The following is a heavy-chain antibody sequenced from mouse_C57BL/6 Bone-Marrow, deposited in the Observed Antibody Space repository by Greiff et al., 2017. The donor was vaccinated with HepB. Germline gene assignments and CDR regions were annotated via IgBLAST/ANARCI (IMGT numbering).Heavy chain of an antibody. J-gene: IGHJ3*01. CDR3: ARWDGYYEAY. Sequence: QVQLQQSGAELARPGASVKLSCKASGYTFTSYGISWVKQSTGQGLEWIGEIYPRSGNTYYNEKFKGKATLTADKSSSTAYMELRSLTSEDSAVYFCARWDGYYEAYWGQGTLVTVSA. V-gene: IGHV1-81*01. CDR2: IYPRSGNT. D-gene: IGHD2-3*01. CDR1: GYTFTSYG.